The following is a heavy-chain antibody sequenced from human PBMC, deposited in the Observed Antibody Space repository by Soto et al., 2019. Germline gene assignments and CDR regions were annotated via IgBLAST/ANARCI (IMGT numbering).Heavy chain of an antibody. J-gene: IGHJ4*02. V-gene: IGHV3-30-3*01. CDR2: TSYDGSIK. CDR1: GFNFNNHA. Sequence: GGSLRLSCAASGFNFNNHAMHWVRQAPGKGLEWVAVTSYDGSIKFYPDSVEGRFTISRENSKNTVYLQINSLRPEDTAVYNCARGVDRTFDYWGQGTLVTVSS. CDR3: ARGVDRTFDY.